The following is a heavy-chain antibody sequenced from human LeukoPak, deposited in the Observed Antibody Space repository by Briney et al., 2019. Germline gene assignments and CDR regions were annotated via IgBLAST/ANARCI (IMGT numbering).Heavy chain of an antibody. V-gene: IGHV4-30-4*01. J-gene: IGHJ5*02. CDR1: GGSISSGDYY. Sequence: SETLSLTCTVSGGSISSGDYYWSWIRQPPGKGLEWIGYIYYSGSTYYNPSLKSRVTISVDTSKNQFSPKLSSVTAADTAVYYCAREQKAAAGPYWFDPWGQGTLVTVSS. CDR2: IYYSGST. CDR3: AREQKAAAGPYWFDP. D-gene: IGHD6-13*01.